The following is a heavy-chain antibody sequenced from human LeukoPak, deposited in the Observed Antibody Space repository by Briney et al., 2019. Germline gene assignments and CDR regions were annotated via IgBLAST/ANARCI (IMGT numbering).Heavy chain of an antibody. CDR1: GGSISSGSYY. J-gene: IGHJ4*02. CDR2: IYTSGST. Sequence: SETLSLTCTVSGGSISSGSYYWSWIRQPAGKGLEWIGRIYTSGSTNYIPSLKSRVTISVDTSKNQFSLKLSSVTAADTAVYYCARAGYRYTVLFDYWGQGTLVTVSS. CDR3: ARAGYRYTVLFDY. D-gene: IGHD3-16*02. V-gene: IGHV4-61*02.